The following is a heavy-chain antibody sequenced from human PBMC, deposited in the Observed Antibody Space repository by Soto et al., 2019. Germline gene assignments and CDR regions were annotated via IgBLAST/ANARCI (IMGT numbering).Heavy chain of an antibody. CDR2: ISYDGSNK. D-gene: IGHD1-7*01. CDR3: ANWNYENGMDV. J-gene: IGHJ6*02. Sequence: GSLRLSCAASGFTFSSYGTHWVRQAPGKGLEWVAVISYDGSNKYYADSVKGRFTISRDNSKNTLYLQMNSLRAEDTAVYYCANWNYENGMDVWGQGTTVTVSS. CDR1: GFTFSSYG. V-gene: IGHV3-30*18.